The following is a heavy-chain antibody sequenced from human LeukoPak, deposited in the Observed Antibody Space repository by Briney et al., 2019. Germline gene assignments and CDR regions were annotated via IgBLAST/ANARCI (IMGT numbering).Heavy chain of an antibody. CDR1: GYTFSNYG. J-gene: IGHJ6*03. D-gene: IGHD4-17*01. CDR3: ARDRSVTTFYYYYYMDV. CDR2: ISSYNDNT. V-gene: IGHV1-18*01. Sequence: GASVKVSCKASGYTFSNYGISWVRQAPGQGLEWMGWISSYNDNTNYAQKLQGRVTMTRDMSTSTVYMELSSLRSEDTAVYYCARDRSVTTFYYYYYMDVWGKGTTVTVSS.